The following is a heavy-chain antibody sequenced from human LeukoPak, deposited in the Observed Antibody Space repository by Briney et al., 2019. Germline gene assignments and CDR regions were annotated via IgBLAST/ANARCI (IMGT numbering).Heavy chain of an antibody. CDR3: ARAAAGTGTLDY. CDR2: ISSSGSTI. J-gene: IGHJ4*02. V-gene: IGHV3-48*03. CDR1: GFTFSSYE. D-gene: IGHD6-13*01. Sequence: GGSLRLSCAASGFTFSSYEMNWVRQAPGKGLEWVSYISSSGSTIYYADSVKGRFTISRDNAKNSLYLQMNSLRAEDTAVYYCARAAAGTGTLDYWGQGTLVTLSS.